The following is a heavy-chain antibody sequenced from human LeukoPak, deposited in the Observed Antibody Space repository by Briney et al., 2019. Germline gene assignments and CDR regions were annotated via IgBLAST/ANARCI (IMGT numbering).Heavy chain of an antibody. J-gene: IGHJ4*02. CDR3: ARDRDGNGATNFAY. CDR1: GGSISSSSYY. Sequence: SETLSLTCTVSGGSISSSSYYWGWIRQPPGKGLEWIGSIYYSGSTYYNPSLKSRVTISVDTSKNQFSLKLSSVTAADTAVYYCARDRDGNGATNFAYWGQGILVTVS. V-gene: IGHV4-39*02. D-gene: IGHD4/OR15-4a*01. CDR2: IYYSGST.